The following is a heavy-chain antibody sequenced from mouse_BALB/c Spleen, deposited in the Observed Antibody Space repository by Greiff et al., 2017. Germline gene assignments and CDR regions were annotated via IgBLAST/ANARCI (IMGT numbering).Heavy chain of an antibody. CDR2: IWAGGST. CDR1: GFSLTSYG. Sequence: QVQLKESGPGLVAPSQSLSITCTVSGFSLTSYGVHWVRQPPGKGLEWLGVIWAGGSTNYNSALMSRLSISKDNSKSQVFLKMNSLQTDDTAMYYCHYYGSSWAYWGQGTLVTVSA. V-gene: IGHV2-9*02. J-gene: IGHJ3*01. CDR3: HYYGSSWAY. D-gene: IGHD1-1*01.